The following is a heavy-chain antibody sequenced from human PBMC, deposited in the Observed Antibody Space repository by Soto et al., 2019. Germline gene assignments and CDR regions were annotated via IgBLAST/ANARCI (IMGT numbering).Heavy chain of an antibody. Sequence: SETLSLTCTVSGDSISTYYWTWIRQPPGKGLEWIGYIYDSGSPSYSPSLKSRVTMSVDTSKNHFSLKLISVTTADTAVYFCAREGNLGRWIQPLDSWGQGTLVTVSS. D-gene: IGHD2-2*03. V-gene: IGHV4-59*01. J-gene: IGHJ4*02. CDR1: GDSISTYY. CDR3: AREGNLGRWIQPLDS. CDR2: IYDSGSP.